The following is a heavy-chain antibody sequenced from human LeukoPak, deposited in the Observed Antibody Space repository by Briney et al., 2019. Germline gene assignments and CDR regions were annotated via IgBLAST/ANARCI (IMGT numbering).Heavy chain of an antibody. CDR1: GDSVTNYD. CDR2: IYARGST. D-gene: IGHD2-2*01. Sequence: SETLSLTCTVSGDSVTNYDWSWIRQAPGKGLEWIGNIYARGSTTYSPSLKSRVTTSLDTSKNHFSLRLTSVTAADAAVYYCARWAEYQLPFSYYYMDVWGKGTTVTVSS. J-gene: IGHJ6*03. V-gene: IGHV4-4*09. CDR3: ARWAEYQLPFSYYYMDV.